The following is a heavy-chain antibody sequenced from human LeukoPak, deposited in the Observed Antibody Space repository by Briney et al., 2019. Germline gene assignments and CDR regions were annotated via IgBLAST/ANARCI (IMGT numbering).Heavy chain of an antibody. D-gene: IGHD3-10*01. J-gene: IGHJ6*03. Sequence: GGSLRLSCAASGFTFSSYAMSWVRQAPGKGLEWVSAISGSGGSTYYADSVKGRFTISRDNSKNTLCLQMNSLRAEDTAVYYCANAGSGYYYYGSGSYYKDYYYMDVWGKGTTVTVSS. CDR1: GFTFSSYA. V-gene: IGHV3-23*01. CDR2: ISGSGGST. CDR3: ANAGSGYYYYGSGSYYKDYYYMDV.